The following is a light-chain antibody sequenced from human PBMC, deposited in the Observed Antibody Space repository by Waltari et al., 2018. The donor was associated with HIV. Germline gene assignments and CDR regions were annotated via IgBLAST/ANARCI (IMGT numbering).Light chain of an antibody. V-gene: IGLV1-40*01. CDR2: GNI. CDR3: QSYDVSLSGSI. J-gene: IGLJ2*01. Sequence: QSVLTQPPSVSGAPGQRVTISCTGSSSNIGAGYDVHWYQQLPGTAPNLLINGNINRPSGVSDRFSDVKSGTSASLAITGLQTEDEADYYCQSYDVSLSGSIFGGGTKLTVL. CDR1: SSNIGAGYD.